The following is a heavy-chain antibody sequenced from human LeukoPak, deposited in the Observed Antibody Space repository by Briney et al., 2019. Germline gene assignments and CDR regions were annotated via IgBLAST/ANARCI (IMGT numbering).Heavy chain of an antibody. J-gene: IGHJ5*02. CDR3: ASKGRSGPFNWFDP. V-gene: IGHV4-4*02. Sequence: PSETLSLTCAVSGGPISSSNWWSWVRQPPGKGLEWIGEIYHSGSTNYNPSLKSRVTISVDKSKNQFSLKLSSVTAADTAVYYCASKGRSGPFNWFDPWGQGTLVTVSS. CDR1: GGPISSSNW. CDR2: IYHSGST. D-gene: IGHD2-15*01.